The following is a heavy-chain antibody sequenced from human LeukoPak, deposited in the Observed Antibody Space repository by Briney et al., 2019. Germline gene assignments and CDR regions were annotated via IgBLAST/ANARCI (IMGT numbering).Heavy chain of an antibody. Sequence: PSETLSLTCTVSGGSISSYYWSWIRQPPGKGLEWIGYIYYSGGTNYNPSLKSRVTISVDTSKNQFSLKLSSVTAADTAVYYCARERLYRSFDIWGQGTMVTVSS. V-gene: IGHV4-59*01. CDR3: ARERLYRSFDI. CDR2: IYYSGGT. CDR1: GGSISSYY. J-gene: IGHJ3*02. D-gene: IGHD3-16*02.